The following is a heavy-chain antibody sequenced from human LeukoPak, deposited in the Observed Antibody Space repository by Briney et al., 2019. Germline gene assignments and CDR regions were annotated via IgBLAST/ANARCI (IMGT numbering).Heavy chain of an antibody. D-gene: IGHD3-10*01. V-gene: IGHV4-39*07. CDR1: GGSISSSSYY. Sequence: PSETLSLTCTVSGGSISSSSYYWGWIRQPPGKGLEWIGSIYYSGSTYYNPSLKSRVTISVDTSKNQFSLKLSSVTAADTAVYYCASLAGDDITMVRGVITGGQGPLVTVSS. CDR3: ASLAGDDITMVRGVIT. CDR2: IYYSGST. J-gene: IGHJ4*02.